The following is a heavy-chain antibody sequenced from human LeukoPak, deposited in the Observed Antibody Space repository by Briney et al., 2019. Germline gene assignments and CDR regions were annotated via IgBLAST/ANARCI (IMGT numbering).Heavy chain of an antibody. J-gene: IGHJ3*02. CDR2: IRYDGSNK. CDR3: AKKYEYNWNDLDAFDI. V-gene: IGHV3-30*02. CDR1: GFTFSSYG. D-gene: IGHD1-1*01. Sequence: GGSLRLSCAASGFTFSSYGMHWVRQAPGKGLEWVAFIRYDGSNKYYADSVKGRFTISRDNSKNTLYLQMNSLRAEDTAVYYCAKKYEYNWNDLDAFDIWGQGTMVTVSS.